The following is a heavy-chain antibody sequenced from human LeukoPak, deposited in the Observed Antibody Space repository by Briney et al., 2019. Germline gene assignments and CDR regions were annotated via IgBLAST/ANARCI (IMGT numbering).Heavy chain of an antibody. CDR2: ISSSSSYI. Sequence: GGSLRLSCAASGLTFSSYSMNWVRQAPGKGLEWVSSISSSSSYIYYADSVKGRFTISRDNAKNSLYLQMNSLRAEGTAVYYCARDLSPDIVVVVAAYELDYWGQGTLVTVSS. J-gene: IGHJ4*02. V-gene: IGHV3-21*01. CDR1: GLTFSSYS. D-gene: IGHD2-15*01. CDR3: ARDLSPDIVVVVAAYELDY.